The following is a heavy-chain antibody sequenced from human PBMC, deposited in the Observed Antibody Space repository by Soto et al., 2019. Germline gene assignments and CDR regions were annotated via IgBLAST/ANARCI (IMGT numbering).Heavy chain of an antibody. CDR3: ARGLGRGEGFDY. D-gene: IGHD3-16*01. Sequence: SETLSLTCTVSGGSISSSSYYWGWIRQPPGKGLEWIGCIYYSGSTYYNPPLKSRVTISVDTSKNQFSLKLSSVTAADTAVYYCARGLGRGEGFDYWGQGTLVTVSS. CDR2: IYYSGST. J-gene: IGHJ4*02. V-gene: IGHV4-39*07. CDR1: GGSISSSSYY.